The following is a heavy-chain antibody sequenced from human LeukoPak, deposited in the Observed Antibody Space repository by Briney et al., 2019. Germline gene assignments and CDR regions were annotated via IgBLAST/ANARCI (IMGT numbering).Heavy chain of an antibody. Sequence: ETSETLSLTCAVSGGSISSSNWWSWVRQPAGKGLEWIGEIYHSGSTNYNPSLKSRVTISVDKSKNQFSLKLSSVTAADTAVYYCARDRQLVHAFDIWGQGTMVTVSS. J-gene: IGHJ3*02. CDR1: GGSISSSNW. CDR3: ARDRQLVHAFDI. CDR2: IYHSGST. D-gene: IGHD6-13*01. V-gene: IGHV4-4*02.